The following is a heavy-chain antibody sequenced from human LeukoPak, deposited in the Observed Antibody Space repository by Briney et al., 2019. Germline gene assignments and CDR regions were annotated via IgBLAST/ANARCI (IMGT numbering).Heavy chain of an antibody. Sequence: SQTLSLTCAISGDSVSSNSAAWNWIRQSPSRGLEWLGRTCYRSKWYNDYAVSVKSRITINPDTSKNQFSLQLNSVTPEDTAVYYCARGLTSQGIVAAADYYYGMDVWGQGTTVTVSS. CDR1: GDSVSSNSAA. D-gene: IGHD6-13*01. CDR3: ARGLTSQGIVAAADYYYGMDV. V-gene: IGHV6-1*01. J-gene: IGHJ6*02. CDR2: TCYRSKWYN.